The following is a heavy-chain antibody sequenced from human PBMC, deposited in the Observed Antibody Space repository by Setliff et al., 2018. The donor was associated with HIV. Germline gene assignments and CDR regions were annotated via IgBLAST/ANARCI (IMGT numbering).Heavy chain of an antibody. CDR1: GGSLSGYY. V-gene: IGHV4-34*04. Sequence: PSETLSLTCAVYGGSLSGYYWSWIRQPPGKGLEWIGEFNHGRSTNNNPSLKSRAAISVDTSKNQISLKLSSVTAADTAVYYCASLDGSESPYIYYYYMDVWGEGTAVTGSS. CDR3: ASLDGSESPYIYYYYMDV. D-gene: IGHD3-10*01. CDR2: FNHGRST. J-gene: IGHJ6*03.